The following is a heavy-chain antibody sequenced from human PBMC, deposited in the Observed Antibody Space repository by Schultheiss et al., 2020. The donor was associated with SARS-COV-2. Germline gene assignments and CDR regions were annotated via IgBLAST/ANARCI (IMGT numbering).Heavy chain of an antibody. CDR1: GYTFTGYY. CDR2: ISAYNGNT. CDR3: ARSVVLEWSYDAFDI. D-gene: IGHD3-3*01. J-gene: IGHJ3*02. V-gene: IGHV1-18*04. Sequence: ASVKVSCKASGYTFTGYYMHWVRQAPGQGLEWMGWISAYNGNTNYAQKLQGRVTMTTDTSTSTAYMELRSLRSDDTAVYYCARSVVLEWSYDAFDIWGQGTMVTVSS.